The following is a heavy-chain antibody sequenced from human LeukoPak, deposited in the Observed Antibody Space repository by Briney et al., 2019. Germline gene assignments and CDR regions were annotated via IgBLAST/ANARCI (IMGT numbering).Heavy chain of an antibody. CDR1: GGSISAHY. CDR3: ARHVESSSENYFDP. D-gene: IGHD1-7*01. Sequence: SETLSLTCTVSGGSISAHYWSWMRQPPGKGVEWLGYLHYSGSTNYNPSFKSRVTISVDTSKSRFSLRLSSVTAADTAIYYCARHVESSSENYFDPWGQGTLVTVSS. CDR2: LHYSGST. J-gene: IGHJ5*02. V-gene: IGHV4-59*08.